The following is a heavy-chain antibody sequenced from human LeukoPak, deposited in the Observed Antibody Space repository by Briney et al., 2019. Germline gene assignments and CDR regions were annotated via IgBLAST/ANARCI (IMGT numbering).Heavy chain of an antibody. D-gene: IGHD6-13*01. Sequence: PGGSLRLSCAASGFTFSSYAMSWVRQAPGKGLEWVPAISGSGGSTYYADSVKGRFTISRDNSKNTLYLQMNSLRAEDTAVYYCAKDLAVGYSSYDYWGQGTLVTVSS. CDR1: GFTFSSYA. CDR2: ISGSGGST. J-gene: IGHJ4*02. CDR3: AKDLAVGYSSYDY. V-gene: IGHV3-23*01.